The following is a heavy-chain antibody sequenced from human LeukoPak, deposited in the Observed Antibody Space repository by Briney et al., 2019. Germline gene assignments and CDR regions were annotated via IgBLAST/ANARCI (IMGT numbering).Heavy chain of an antibody. D-gene: IGHD6-19*01. V-gene: IGHV3-48*02. CDR2: ISSSSSTI. CDR3: ARAYSSGWYYFDY. J-gene: IGHJ4*02. CDR1: GFTFSSYS. Sequence: QPGGSLRLSCAASGFTFSSYSMNWVSQAPGKGLEWVSYISSSSSTIYYADSVKGRFTISRDNAKNSLYLQMNSLRDEDTAVYYCARAYSSGWYYFDYWGQGTLVTVSS.